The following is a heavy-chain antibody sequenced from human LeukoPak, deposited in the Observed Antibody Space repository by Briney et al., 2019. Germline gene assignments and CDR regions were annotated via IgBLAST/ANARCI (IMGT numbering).Heavy chain of an antibody. CDR3: GRDHCSSTSCPP. CDR2: ISSSSSYI. J-gene: IGHJ5*02. Sequence: GGSLRLSCAASGFTFSSYSMNWVRQAPGKGLEWVSSISSSSSYIYYADSVKGRFTISRDNAKNSLYLQMNSLRAEDTAVYYCGRDHCSSTSCPPWGQGTLVTVSS. CDR1: GFTFSSYS. V-gene: IGHV3-21*01. D-gene: IGHD2-2*01.